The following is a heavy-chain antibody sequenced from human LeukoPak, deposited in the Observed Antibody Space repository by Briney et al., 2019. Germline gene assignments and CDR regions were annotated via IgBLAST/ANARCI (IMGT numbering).Heavy chain of an antibody. D-gene: IGHD2-15*01. CDR3: ARGDGYCSGGSCMIFDY. CDR1: GYTFTSYY. V-gene: IGHV1-46*01. CDR2: INPSGGST. Sequence: GASVKVSCKASGYTFTSYYMHWVRQAPGQGLEWMGIINPSGGSTSYAQKFQGRVTMTTDTSTTTAYMELRSLRSDDTAIYYCARGDGYCSGGSCMIFDYWGQGTLVTVSS. J-gene: IGHJ4*02.